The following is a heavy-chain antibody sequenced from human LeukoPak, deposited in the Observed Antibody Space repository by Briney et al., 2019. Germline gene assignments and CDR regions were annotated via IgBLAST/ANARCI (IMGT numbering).Heavy chain of an antibody. Sequence: GGSLRLSCAASGFTFDDYAMHRVRQAPGKGLEWVSGISWNSGSIGYADSVKGRFTISRDNAKNSLYLQMNSLRAEDTALYYCAKDKEQWLVSDFQHWGQGTLVTVSS. J-gene: IGHJ1*01. CDR2: ISWNSGSI. CDR3: AKDKEQWLVSDFQH. D-gene: IGHD6-19*01. CDR1: GFTFDDYA. V-gene: IGHV3-9*01.